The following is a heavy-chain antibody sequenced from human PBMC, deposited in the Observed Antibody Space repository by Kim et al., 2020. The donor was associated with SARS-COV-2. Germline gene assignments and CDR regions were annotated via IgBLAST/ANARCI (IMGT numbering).Heavy chain of an antibody. Sequence: GGSLRLSCAASGFTFSSYAMHWVRQAPGKGLEWVAVISYDGSNKYYADSVKGRFTISRDNSKNTLYLQMNSLRAEDTAVYYCARNGDYVGGDYYFDYWG. CDR3: ARNGDYVGGDYYFDY. V-gene: IGHV3-30-3*01. J-gene: IGHJ4*01. CDR2: ISYDGSNK. CDR1: GFTFSSYA. D-gene: IGHD4-17*01.